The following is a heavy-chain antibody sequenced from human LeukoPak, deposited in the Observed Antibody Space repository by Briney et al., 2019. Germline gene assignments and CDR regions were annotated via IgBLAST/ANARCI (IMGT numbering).Heavy chain of an antibody. V-gene: IGHV3-64D*06. Sequence: GGSLRLSCSASGFTFRSYAMHWVRQAPGKGLEYVAAIGGNGDSTYYADSVKGTFTISRDNSKNTLYLQMSSLRAEDTVVYYCVKGGIAAADNYFDYWGQGTLVTVSS. CDR3: VKGGIAAADNYFDY. CDR1: GFTFRSYA. J-gene: IGHJ4*02. CDR2: IGGNGDST. D-gene: IGHD6-13*01.